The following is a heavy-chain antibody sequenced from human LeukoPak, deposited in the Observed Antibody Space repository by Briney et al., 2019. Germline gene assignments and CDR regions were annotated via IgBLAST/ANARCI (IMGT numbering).Heavy chain of an antibody. Sequence: NASETLSLTCTVSGGSISSGSYYWSWIRQPAGKGLEWIGRIYTSGSTNYNPSLKSRVTISVDTSKNQFSLKLSSVTAADTAVYYCARAGYGFLEWPVQYYFDYWGQGTLATVSS. CDR3: ARAGYGFLEWPVQYYFDY. J-gene: IGHJ4*02. CDR2: IYTSGST. D-gene: IGHD3-3*01. CDR1: GGSISSGSYY. V-gene: IGHV4-61*02.